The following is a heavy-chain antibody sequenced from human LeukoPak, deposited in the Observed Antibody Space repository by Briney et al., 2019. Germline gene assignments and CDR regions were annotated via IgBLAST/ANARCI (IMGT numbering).Heavy chain of an antibody. Sequence: GRSLRLSCAASGFTFSSYSMHWVRQAPGKGLEWVAVISDDGSKKSYADSVKGRFTVSRDNSKNTLYLQMDSPRVEDTAVYYCAREGGYCSSTTCYFDSWGQGTLVTVSS. J-gene: IGHJ4*02. CDR3: AREGGYCSSTTCYFDS. CDR2: ISDDGSKK. V-gene: IGHV3-30-3*01. CDR1: GFTFSSYS. D-gene: IGHD2-2*01.